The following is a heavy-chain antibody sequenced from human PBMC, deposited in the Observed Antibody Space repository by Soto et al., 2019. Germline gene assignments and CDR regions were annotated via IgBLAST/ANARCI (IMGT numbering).Heavy chain of an antibody. CDR3: AIVGTTIVHDY. J-gene: IGHJ4*02. D-gene: IGHD1-1*01. Sequence: QVQLVESGGGVARPGGSLRLSCAASGVTFNTYFMHCVRQAPGKGLEWVSGISSVGSREYYADSVKGRFTISRDNSKYSLFLQMNSLRVEDTAVYYCAIVGTTIVHDYRAEGAQGTVAS. CDR2: ISSVGSRE. CDR1: GVTFNTYF. V-gene: IGHV3-30-3*01.